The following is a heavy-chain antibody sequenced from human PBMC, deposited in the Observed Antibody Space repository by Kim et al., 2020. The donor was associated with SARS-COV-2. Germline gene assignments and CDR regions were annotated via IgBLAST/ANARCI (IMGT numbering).Heavy chain of an antibody. CDR3: ATYKWFGEVFDY. J-gene: IGHJ4*02. CDR2: FDPEDGET. Sequence: ASVKVSCKVSGYTLTELSMHWVRQAPGKGLEWMGGFDPEDGETIYAQKFQGRVTMTEDTSTDTAYMELSSLRSEDTAVYYCATYKWFGEVFDYWGQGTLVTVSS. D-gene: IGHD3-10*01. V-gene: IGHV1-24*01. CDR1: GYTLTELS.